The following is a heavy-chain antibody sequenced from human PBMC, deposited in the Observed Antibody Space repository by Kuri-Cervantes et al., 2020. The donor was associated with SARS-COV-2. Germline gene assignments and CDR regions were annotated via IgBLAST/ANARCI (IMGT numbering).Heavy chain of an antibody. Sequence: GESLKISCAASGFTFSSYGMHWVRQAPGKGLEWVAFIRYDGSNKYYADSVNGRFTIARENSKNTLYLQMNSLRAEDTAVYYCAKEPLGYCSSTSCYEPAYYYYYGMDVWGQGTTVTVSS. CDR1: GFTFSSYG. J-gene: IGHJ6*01. CDR2: IRYDGSNK. V-gene: IGHV3-30*02. D-gene: IGHD2-2*01. CDR3: AKEPLGYCSSTSCYEPAYYYYYGMDV.